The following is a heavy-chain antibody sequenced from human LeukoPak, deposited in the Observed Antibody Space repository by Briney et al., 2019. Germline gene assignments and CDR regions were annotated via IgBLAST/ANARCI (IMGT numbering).Heavy chain of an antibody. D-gene: IGHD3-22*01. CDR2: IYYSGST. J-gene: IGHJ4*02. CDR3: ARGGRYYYDSSGYLVY. V-gene: IGHV4-59*01. CDR1: GGSISSYY. Sequence: SETLSLTCTVSGGSISSYYWSWIRQPPGKGLEWIGYIYYSGSTNYNPSLKSRVTISVDTSKNQFSLELSSVTAADTAVYYCARGGRYYYDSSGYLVYWGQGTLVTVSS.